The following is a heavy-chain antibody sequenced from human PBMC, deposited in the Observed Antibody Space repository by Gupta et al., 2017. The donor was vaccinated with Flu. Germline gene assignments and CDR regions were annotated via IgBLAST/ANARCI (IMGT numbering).Heavy chain of an antibody. CDR1: GLTFNRSG. J-gene: IGHJ4*02. CDR3: VKEEAGNSQIDY. CDR2: VSYDGTHQ. Sequence: QVQLVAPGGGVVQPGRYLRLSCAATGLTFNRSGMHWVRQTPGKGLEWVAAVSYDGTHQYYVDSVKGRFTISRDNFKDTLYLQMNSLRVDDAAVYYCVKEEAGNSQIDYWGQGTLVTVSS. V-gene: IGHV3-30*18.